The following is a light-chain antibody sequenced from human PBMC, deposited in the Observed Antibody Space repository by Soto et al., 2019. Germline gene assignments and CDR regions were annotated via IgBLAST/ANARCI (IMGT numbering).Light chain of an antibody. V-gene: IGLV1-40*01. CDR1: SPNIGANYD. Sequence: QSVLTQPPSVSGAAGQRVTISCTGSSPNIGANYDVHWYQQLPGTAPKLLIYLNSNRPSGVPDRFSGSKSGTSASLAITGLQAEDEADYYCQAYDSNLSGSVFGGGTKLTVL. CDR3: QAYDSNLSGSV. CDR2: LNS. J-gene: IGLJ3*02.